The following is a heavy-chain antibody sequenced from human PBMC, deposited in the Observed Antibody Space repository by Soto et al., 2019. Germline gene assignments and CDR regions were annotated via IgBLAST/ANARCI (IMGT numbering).Heavy chain of an antibody. D-gene: IGHD6-25*01. CDR1: GGSLTGFY. V-gene: IGHV4-34*01. CDR3: ARFQYSSDGYNEFFDS. Sequence: SETLSLTCAVYGGSLTGFYWSWIRQPPGKGLEWIGEINDSGSTNNNPSLKSRVTISIDTSKNQFSLRLNSVNAADTAVYYCARFQYSSDGYNEFFDSWGQGTLVTVSS. CDR2: INDSGST. J-gene: IGHJ5*01.